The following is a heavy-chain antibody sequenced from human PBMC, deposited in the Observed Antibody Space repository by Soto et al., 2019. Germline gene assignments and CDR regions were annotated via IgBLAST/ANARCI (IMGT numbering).Heavy chain of an antibody. Sequence: QVQLVQSGAEVKKPGASVKVSCKASGYTFTSYDINWVRQATGQGLEWMGWMNPNSGNTGYAQKFQGRVTMTRNTSISTAYMELSSLRSEDTAVYYCARAPSTNSKRNNGFDPWGQGTLVTVSS. J-gene: IGHJ5*02. D-gene: IGHD2-2*01. CDR2: MNPNSGNT. CDR1: GYTFTSYD. V-gene: IGHV1-8*01. CDR3: ARAPSTNSKRNNGFDP.